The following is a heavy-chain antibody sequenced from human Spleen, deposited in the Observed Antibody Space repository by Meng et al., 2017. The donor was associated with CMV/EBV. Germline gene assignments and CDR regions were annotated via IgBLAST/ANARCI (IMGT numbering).Heavy chain of an antibody. CDR3: ARSIVGATPNFDY. Sequence: KAAGYTLRSYDINWVRQAPGKGIEWMGWITVYNGKTNYAQNLKGRVTVTADTSTSTAYMELRSLRSDDTAVYYCARSIVGATPNFDYWGQGTLVTVSS. CDR2: ITVYNGKT. CDR1: GYTLRSYD. J-gene: IGHJ4*02. D-gene: IGHD1-26*01. V-gene: IGHV1-18*01.